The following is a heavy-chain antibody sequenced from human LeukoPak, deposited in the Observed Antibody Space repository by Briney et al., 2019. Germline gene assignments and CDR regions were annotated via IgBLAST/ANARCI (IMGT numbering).Heavy chain of an antibody. J-gene: IGHJ6*03. CDR3: ARERSAGTYYYYYYMDV. V-gene: IGHV4-59*11. CDR1: GGSISSHY. D-gene: IGHD6-13*01. CDR2: IYYSGST. Sequence: SETLSLTCTVSGGSISSHYWSWIRQPPGKGLEWIGYIYYSGSTNYNPSLKSQVTISVDTSKNQFSLKLSSVTAADTAVYYCARERSAGTYYYYYYMDVWGKGTTVTVSS.